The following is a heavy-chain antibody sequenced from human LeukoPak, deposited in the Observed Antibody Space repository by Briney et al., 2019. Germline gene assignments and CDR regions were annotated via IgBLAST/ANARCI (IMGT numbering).Heavy chain of an antibody. CDR1: GGSISSGGYY. Sequence: SETLSLTCTVSGGSISSGGYYWSWIRQHPGKGLEWIGHIYYSGGTYYNPSLKSRVTISVDTSKNQFSLKLSSVTAADTAVYYCARGGIVVVPALDYWGQGTLVTVSS. CDR2: IYYSGGT. J-gene: IGHJ4*02. V-gene: IGHV4-31*03. D-gene: IGHD2-2*01. CDR3: ARGGIVVVPALDY.